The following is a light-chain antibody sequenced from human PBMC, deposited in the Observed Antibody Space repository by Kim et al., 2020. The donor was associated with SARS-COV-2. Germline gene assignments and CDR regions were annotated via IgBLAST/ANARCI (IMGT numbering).Light chain of an antibody. CDR1: DIGSKS. CDR2: YDR. J-gene: IGLJ3*02. V-gene: IGLV3-21*04. CDR3: QLWDRTSDHRV. Sequence: SYELTQPPSVSVDPGKTARITCGGNDIGSKSVHWYQQEPGQAPVLVIYYDRERPSAIPERFSGSNSGNTATLTISRVEAGDEADYYCQLWDRTSDHRVFGGGTQLTVL.